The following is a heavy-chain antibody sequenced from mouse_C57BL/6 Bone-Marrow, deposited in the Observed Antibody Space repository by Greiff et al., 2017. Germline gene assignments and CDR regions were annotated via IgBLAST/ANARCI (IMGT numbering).Heavy chain of an antibody. CDR3: ARHYYGSSWYFDV. D-gene: IGHD1-1*01. CDR1: GFTFSDYG. J-gene: IGHJ1*03. CDR2: ISNLAYSI. V-gene: IGHV5-15*01. Sequence: EVKLQESGGGLVQPGGSLKLSCAASGFTFSDYGMAWVRQAPRKGPEWVAFISNLAYSIYYADTVTGRFTISRENAKNTLYLEMSSLRSEDTAMYYCARHYYGSSWYFDVWGTGTTVTVSS.